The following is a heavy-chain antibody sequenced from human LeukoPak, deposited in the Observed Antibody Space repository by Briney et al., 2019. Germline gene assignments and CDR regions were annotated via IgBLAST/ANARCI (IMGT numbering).Heavy chain of an antibody. D-gene: IGHD3-10*01. CDR3: TTDTFGARDS. J-gene: IGHJ4*02. V-gene: IGHV3-74*01. Sequence: GGSLRLSCAASGYTFSRYWMHWVRQGPGKGLVWVSRINEDGSSTSYAESVRGRFTISRDNVKNTLYLQMNSLRAEDAAVYYCTTDTFGARDSWGQGTLVTVSS. CDR1: GYTFSRYW. CDR2: INEDGSST.